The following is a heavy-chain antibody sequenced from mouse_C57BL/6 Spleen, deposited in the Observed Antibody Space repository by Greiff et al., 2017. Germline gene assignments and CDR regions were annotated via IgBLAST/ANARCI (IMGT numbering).Heavy chain of an antibody. CDR1: GYTFTDYE. D-gene: IGHD1-1*01. CDR3: TRSYGHYYAMDD. Sequence: QVQLQQSGAELVRPGASVTLSCKASGYTFTDYEMHWVKQTPVHGLEWIGAIDPETGGTAYNQKFKGKAILTADKSSSTAYMELRSLTSEDSAGYYCTRSYGHYYAMDDWGQGTSVTVSS. V-gene: IGHV1-15*01. CDR2: IDPETGGT. J-gene: IGHJ4*01.